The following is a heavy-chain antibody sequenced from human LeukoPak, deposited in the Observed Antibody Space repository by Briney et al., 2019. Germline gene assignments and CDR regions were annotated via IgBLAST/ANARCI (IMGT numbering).Heavy chain of an antibody. CDR3: ARRLYYYDAFDV. D-gene: IGHD3-10*01. CDR1: GDSIRNYY. CDR2: IYYTGST. Sequence: SETLSLTCTVSGDSIRNYYWSWIRQPPGEGLEWIGYIYYTGSTNYNPSLKSPVTISIDTSKNQFSLELSSVTAADTAVYYCARRLYYYDAFDVWGRGTMVTVSS. J-gene: IGHJ3*01. V-gene: IGHV4-59*01.